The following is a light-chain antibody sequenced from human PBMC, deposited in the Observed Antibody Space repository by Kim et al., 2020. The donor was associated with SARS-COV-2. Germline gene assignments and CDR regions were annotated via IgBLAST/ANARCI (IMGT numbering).Light chain of an antibody. V-gene: IGKV1-17*02. CDR3: LQHSLYPLT. CDR2: DAS. Sequence: QMTQSPPSLSASVGDGITITCRAAEDIRKSVVWFQQKPGKAPTRLVFDASTLDIGVPPRFSGSGSGTQFALTINNVQPEDSATYFCLQHSLYPLTFGGGTKLEIK. J-gene: IGKJ4*01. CDR1: EDIRKS.